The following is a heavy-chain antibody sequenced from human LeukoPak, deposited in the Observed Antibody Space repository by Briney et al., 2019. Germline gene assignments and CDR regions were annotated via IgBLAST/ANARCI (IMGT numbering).Heavy chain of an antibody. CDR2: IIPIFGTA. D-gene: IGHD3-10*01. Sequence: SVKVSCKASGGTFSSYAISWVRQAPGQGLEWMGGIIPIFGTANYAQKFQGRVTMTEDTSTDTAYMELSSLRSEDTAVYYCATHQGRFGDPSFGYWGQGTLVTVSS. V-gene: IGHV1-69*06. J-gene: IGHJ4*02. CDR3: ATHQGRFGDPSFGY. CDR1: GGTFSSYA.